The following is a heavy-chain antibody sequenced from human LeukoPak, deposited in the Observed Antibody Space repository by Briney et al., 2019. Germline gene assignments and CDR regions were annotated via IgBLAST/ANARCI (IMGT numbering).Heavy chain of an antibody. Sequence: PGGSLRLSCAVSGFTVSTNHMTWVRQAPGKGLEWVSAINDVDTPYYADTVRGRFTISRDSAKNTLYLQMKSLRAEDTAVYYCARDMIHSSGAFDSWGQGTLVTVS. J-gene: IGHJ4*02. CDR1: GFTVSTNH. CDR2: INDVDTP. V-gene: IGHV3-53*01. D-gene: IGHD3-22*01. CDR3: ARDMIHSSGAFDS.